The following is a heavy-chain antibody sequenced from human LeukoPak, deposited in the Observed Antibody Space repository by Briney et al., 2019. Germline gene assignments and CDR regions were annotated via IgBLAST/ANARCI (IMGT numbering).Heavy chain of an antibody. CDR1: GGTFSSYA. CDR2: IIPIFGTA. Sequence: ASVKVSCKASGGTFSSYAISWVRQAPGQGLEWMGGIIPIFGTANYAQKFQGRVTITADESTSTAYMELSSLRSEDTAVYYCARDDGDYYYYGMDVWGQGTTVTVSS. CDR3: ARDDGDYYYYGMDV. J-gene: IGHJ6*02. V-gene: IGHV1-69*13. D-gene: IGHD4-17*01.